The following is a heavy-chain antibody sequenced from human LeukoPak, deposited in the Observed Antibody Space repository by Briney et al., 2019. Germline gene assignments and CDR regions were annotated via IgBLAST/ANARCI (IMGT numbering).Heavy chain of an antibody. V-gene: IGHV3-53*01. J-gene: IGHJ4*02. CDR1: GFTFSSYW. Sequence: QSGGSLRLSCAASGFTFSSYWMSWVRQAPGKGLEWVSVIYSGGSTYYADSVKGRFTISRDNSKNTLYLQMNSLRAEDTAVYYCTSYTGHDSSGYYYYYFDYWGQGTLVTVSS. CDR3: TSYTGHDSSGYYYYYFDY. CDR2: IYSGGST. D-gene: IGHD3-22*01.